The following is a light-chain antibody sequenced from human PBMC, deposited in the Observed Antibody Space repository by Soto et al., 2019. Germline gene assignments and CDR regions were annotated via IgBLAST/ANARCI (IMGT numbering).Light chain of an antibody. V-gene: IGLV2-14*03. Sequence: QSALTQPASVSGSPGQSITISCAGTSSDVGGYDYVSWYQQYPGKPPQLMIHDVSDRPSGVSNLFSGSKSGSTASLSISGLQAEDEADYYCSSYASSGTLLFGGGTKLTVL. CDR2: DVS. CDR1: SSDVGGYDY. J-gene: IGLJ2*01. CDR3: SSYASSGTLL.